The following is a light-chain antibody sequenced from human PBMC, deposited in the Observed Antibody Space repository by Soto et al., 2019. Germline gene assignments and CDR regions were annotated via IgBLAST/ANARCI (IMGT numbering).Light chain of an antibody. Sequence: QSGLTQTPSVSGAPGQRISISCTGNSSNIGAGYDVDWYQQLPGTAPKLLIYGNNNRPSGVPDRFSASKSGASASLAVTGLQAEDEADYYCQSYDNSLSVYVFGTGTKLTVL. CDR2: GNN. CDR1: SSNIGAGYD. CDR3: QSYDNSLSVYV. V-gene: IGLV1-40*01. J-gene: IGLJ1*01.